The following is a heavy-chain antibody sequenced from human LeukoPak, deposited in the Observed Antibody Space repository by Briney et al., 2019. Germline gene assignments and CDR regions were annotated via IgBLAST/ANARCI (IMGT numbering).Heavy chain of an antibody. CDR3: ARAHYDFWSGYSPFDY. D-gene: IGHD3-3*01. J-gene: IGHJ4*02. V-gene: IGHV1-46*01. CDR1: GYTFTSYY. Sequence: ASVKVSCKASGYTFTSYYMHWVRQAPGQGLEWMGIINPSGGSTSYAQKFQGRVTMTRDTSTSTVYMELSSLRSEDTAVYYCARAHYDFWSGYSPFDYWGQGTLVTVSS. CDR2: INPSGGST.